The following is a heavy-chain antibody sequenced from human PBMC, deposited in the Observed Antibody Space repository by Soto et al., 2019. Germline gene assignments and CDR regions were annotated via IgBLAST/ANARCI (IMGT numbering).Heavy chain of an antibody. J-gene: IGHJ5*02. CDR3: ARGGGTILAPLP. CDR1: GYTFTDYF. CDR2: INSNSGAT. D-gene: IGHD3-3*01. V-gene: IGHV1-2*02. Sequence: QVQLVQSGAEVKKPGASVKDSCKASGYTFTDYFMHWVRQAPGQGLEWMGWINSNSGATKYAQKCQGRVTLSGDTSISTAYMELSGLGSDDTAVYYCARGGGTILAPLPWGQGTLVTVSS.